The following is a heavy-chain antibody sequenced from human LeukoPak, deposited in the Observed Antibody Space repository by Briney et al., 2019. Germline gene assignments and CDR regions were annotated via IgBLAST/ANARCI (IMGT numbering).Heavy chain of an antibody. J-gene: IGHJ6*03. V-gene: IGHV4-34*01. CDR3: ARALVVVPAARARYYYYYMDV. Sequence: SETLSLTCAVYGGSFSGYYWSWIRQPPGKGLEWIGEINHSGSTNYNPSLKSRVTISVDTSKNQFSLKLSSVTAADTAVYYCARALVVVPAARARYYYYYMDVWGKGTTVTVSS. CDR2: INHSGST. D-gene: IGHD2-2*01. CDR1: GGSFSGYY.